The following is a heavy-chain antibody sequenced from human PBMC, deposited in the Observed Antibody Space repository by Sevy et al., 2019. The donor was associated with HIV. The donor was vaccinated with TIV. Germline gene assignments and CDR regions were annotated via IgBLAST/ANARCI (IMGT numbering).Heavy chain of an antibody. V-gene: IGHV1-2*04. J-gene: IGHJ6*02. CDR1: GYTFTGYY. D-gene: IGHD6-19*01. CDR3: ARDKAVAGASLNYGMDV. Sequence: ASVKVSCKASGYTFTGYYMDWVRQAPGQGLEWMGWINPNSGGTNYAQNFQGWVTMTRDTSISTVYMELSRLRSDDTAVYFCARDKAVAGASLNYGMDVWGQGTTVTVSS. CDR2: INPNSGGT.